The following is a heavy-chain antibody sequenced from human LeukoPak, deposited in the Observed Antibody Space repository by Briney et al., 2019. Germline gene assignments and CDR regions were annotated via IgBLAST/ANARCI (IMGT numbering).Heavy chain of an antibody. CDR1: GGSISSSNW. D-gene: IGHD3-22*01. CDR2: IYNNGRT. V-gene: IGHV4-4*02. J-gene: IGHJ3*02. Sequence: SETLSLTCAVSGGSISSSNWWSWVRQPPGKGLEWIGYIYNNGRTDYNPSLKSRVIISLDTSKNQFSLKLTSVTAADTAVYYCARDARYYDSSGYYVFDIWGQGTKVTVSS. CDR3: ARDARYYDSSGYYVFDI.